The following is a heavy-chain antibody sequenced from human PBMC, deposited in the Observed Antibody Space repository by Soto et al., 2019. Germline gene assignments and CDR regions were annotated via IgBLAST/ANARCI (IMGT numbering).Heavy chain of an antibody. CDR2: IYYSGST. J-gene: IGHJ5*02. CDR1: GGSISSSSYY. Sequence: QLQLQESGPGLVKPSETLSLTCTVSGGSISSSSYYWGWIRQPPGKGLEWIGSIYYSGSTYYNPSLKSRVTISVDTSKNQFSLKLSSVTAADTAVYYCARQAYGDNQGPKRFDWFDPWGQGTLVTVSS. V-gene: IGHV4-39*01. CDR3: ARQAYGDNQGPKRFDWFDP. D-gene: IGHD4-17*01.